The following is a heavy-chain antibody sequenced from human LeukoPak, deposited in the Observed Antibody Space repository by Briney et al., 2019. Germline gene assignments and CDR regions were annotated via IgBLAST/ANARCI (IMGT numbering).Heavy chain of an antibody. V-gene: IGHV4-34*01. Sequence: SGSLSLTCAVYGGSFSGYYWSWIRQPPGKGLEWIGEINHSGSTNYNPSLKSRVTISVDTSKNQFSLKLSSVTAADTAVYYCARGRVLLWFGELLFYFDYWGQGTLVTVSS. D-gene: IGHD3-10*01. CDR3: ARGRVLLWFGELLFYFDY. J-gene: IGHJ4*02. CDR1: GGSFSGYY. CDR2: INHSGST.